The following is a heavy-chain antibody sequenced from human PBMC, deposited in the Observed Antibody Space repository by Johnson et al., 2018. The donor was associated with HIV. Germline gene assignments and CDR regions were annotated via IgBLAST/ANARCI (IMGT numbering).Heavy chain of an antibody. D-gene: IGHD6-6*01. Sequence: QVQLVESGGGVVQPGRSLRLSCAASGFTFSNYGMHWVRQAPGKGLEWVAVISYDGSNKYYADSVKGRFTISRDNYKKKVYLQTNSLGAEDTAVYYCAKEGVRSSLRSGDAFDIWGHGTLVTVSS. V-gene: IGHV3-30*19. CDR2: ISYDGSNK. CDR1: GFTFSNYG. CDR3: AKEGVRSSLRSGDAFDI. J-gene: IGHJ3*02.